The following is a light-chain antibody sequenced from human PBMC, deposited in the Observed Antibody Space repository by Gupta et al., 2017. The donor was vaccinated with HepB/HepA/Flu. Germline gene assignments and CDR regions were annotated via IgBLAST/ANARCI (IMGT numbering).Light chain of an antibody. V-gene: IGLV2-23*02. CDR2: EVN. Sequence: QSDLTQPASVSGSPGQAITFSCTGTSADIGTYDLVSWYQQHPGKAPKLMIYEVNKRPSGVSDRFSGSNSGNTASLTISGLQAEDEADYYCSSYTGSDTFVVFGGGTRLTVL. CDR3: SSYTGSDTFVV. CDR1: SADIGTYDL. J-gene: IGLJ2*01.